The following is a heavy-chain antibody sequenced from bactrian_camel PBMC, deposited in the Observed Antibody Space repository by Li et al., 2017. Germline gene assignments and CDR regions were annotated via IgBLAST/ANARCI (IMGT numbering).Heavy chain of an antibody. D-gene: IGHD3*01. CDR1: GFTSNRCG. J-gene: IGHJ4*01. CDR2: ISTDGAA. Sequence: HVQLVESGGGSVQAGGSLRLSCTVPGFTSNRCGMYWYRQAAGKQREWVSSISTDGAAVYADSVQGRFTISKDNAKNTLILEMNNLKREDTAMYYCGVSPDRGGAHCYPHRLKYENPYWGQGTQVTVS. CDR3: GVSPDRGGAHCYPHRLKYENPY. V-gene: IGHV3S1*01.